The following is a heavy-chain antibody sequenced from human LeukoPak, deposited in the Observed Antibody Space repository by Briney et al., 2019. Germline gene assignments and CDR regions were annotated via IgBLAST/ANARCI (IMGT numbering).Heavy chain of an antibody. D-gene: IGHD3-22*01. J-gene: IGHJ3*02. CDR1: GFTFSSYW. CDR3: ARDGVYYYDSSGGPRAFDI. Sequence: GGSLRLSCAASGFTFSSYWMDWVRQAPGKGLVWVSRINSHGSSTGYADSVKGRFTISRDNAKNSLYLQMNSLRAEDTAVYYYARDGVYYYDSSGGPRAFDIWGQGTMVTVSS. CDR2: INSHGSST. V-gene: IGHV3-74*01.